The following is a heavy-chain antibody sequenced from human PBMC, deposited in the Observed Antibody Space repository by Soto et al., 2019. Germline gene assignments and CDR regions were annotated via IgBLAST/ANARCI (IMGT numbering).Heavy chain of an antibody. V-gene: IGHV4-38-2*01. CDR2: IYHTGRT. D-gene: IGHD5-12*01. J-gene: IGHJ1*01. Sequence: SHTVPLTGAVSGNFLSIGVYYWSLIRLPPGKGLEWTVSIYHTGRTCRDPSLKSAVTMSEDTSGNQLFLKLSSVTAADAAVYYCTRYGYSYSARFFDEWGQGTRIT. CDR3: TRYGYSYSARFFDE. CDR1: GNFLSIGVYY.